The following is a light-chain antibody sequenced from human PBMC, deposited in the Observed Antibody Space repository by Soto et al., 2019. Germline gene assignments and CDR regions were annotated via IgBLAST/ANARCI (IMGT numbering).Light chain of an antibody. Sequence: EIVMTQSPATLSVSPGERVTLSCRASQRISSNLAWYQQEPGQPPRLLIYGASTRATGIPARFSGSGSETEFTLTISSLQSEDFAFYYCQQYNKLPRTFGQGTKVEI. J-gene: IGKJ1*01. CDR3: QQYNKLPRT. V-gene: IGKV3-15*01. CDR1: QRISSN. CDR2: GAS.